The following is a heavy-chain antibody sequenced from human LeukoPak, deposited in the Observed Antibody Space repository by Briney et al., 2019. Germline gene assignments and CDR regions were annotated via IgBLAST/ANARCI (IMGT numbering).Heavy chain of an antibody. V-gene: IGHV4-34*01. CDR2: INHSGST. J-gene: IGHJ6*02. CDR1: VGSFSGYY. D-gene: IGHD2-2*02. Sequence: KPSETLSLTCAVYVGSFSGYYWSWIRQPPGKGLEWIGEINHSGSTNYNPSLKSRVTISVDTSKNQFSLKLSSVTAADTAVYYCARGRIVVVPAAIRGSYYYYGMDVWGQGTTVTVSS. CDR3: ARGRIVVVPAAIRGSYYYYGMDV.